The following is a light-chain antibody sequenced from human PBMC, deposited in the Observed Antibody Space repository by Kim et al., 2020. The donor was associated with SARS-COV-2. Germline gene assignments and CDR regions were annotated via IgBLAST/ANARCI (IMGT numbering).Light chain of an antibody. CDR2: EDN. V-gene: IGLV6-57*03. CDR1: GSSIASHY. J-gene: IGLJ2*01. Sequence: KPVAHSCTRRGSSIASHYVQWYHQRACRATTTVIYEDNQSPSEVPDRFSGSIDRSSNSASLTISGLKTEDEADYYCQSYDSSTHVVFGGGTQLTVL. CDR3: QSYDSSTHVV.